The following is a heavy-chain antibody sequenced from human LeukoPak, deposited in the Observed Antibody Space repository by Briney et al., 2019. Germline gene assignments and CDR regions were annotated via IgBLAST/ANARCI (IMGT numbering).Heavy chain of an antibody. J-gene: IGHJ4*02. CDR1: GFTFSRFA. CDR3: ARAPSGDPGGVDS. CDR2: VSYDGSNK. D-gene: IGHD3-10*01. Sequence: GGSPRLSCAASGFTFSRFAIHWVRQAPGKGLEWVAVVSYDGSNKYYADSLKGRFTISRDNSKSTLYLQMNSLTVEDTAVYYCARAPSGDPGGVDSWGQGTLVTVSS. V-gene: IGHV3-30*04.